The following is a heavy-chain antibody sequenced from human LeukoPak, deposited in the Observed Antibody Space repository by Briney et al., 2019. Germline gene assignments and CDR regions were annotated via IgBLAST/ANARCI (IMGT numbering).Heavy chain of an antibody. Sequence: NSSETLSLTCTVSGGSISSYYWSWIRQPPGKGLEWIGYIYFSGSTNYNPSLRSRVTISVDTSKNQFSLKLSSVTAADTAVYYCARAADYYDSGGYSNAFDIWGQGTMVTVSS. V-gene: IGHV4-59*01. D-gene: IGHD3-22*01. CDR3: ARAADYYDSGGYSNAFDI. CDR1: GGSISSYY. J-gene: IGHJ3*02. CDR2: IYFSGST.